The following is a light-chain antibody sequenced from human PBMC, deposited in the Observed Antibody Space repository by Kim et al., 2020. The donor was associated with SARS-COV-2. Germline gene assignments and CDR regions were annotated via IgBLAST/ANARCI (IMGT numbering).Light chain of an antibody. Sequence: EIVMTQSPATLSVSPGETATLSCRASQSVYSNLAWYQQKPGQAPRLLIYGASTMATGIPARFSGSGSGTEFTLTVSSLQSEDFVLYYWQQYHNWPPYTLGKGTKLEI. V-gene: IGKV3-15*01. CDR2: GAS. J-gene: IGKJ2*01. CDR3: QQYHNWPPYT. CDR1: QSVYSN.